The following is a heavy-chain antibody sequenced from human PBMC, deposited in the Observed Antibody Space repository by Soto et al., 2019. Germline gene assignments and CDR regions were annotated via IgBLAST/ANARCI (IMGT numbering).Heavy chain of an antibody. V-gene: IGHV3-72*01. CDR3: ADLTWGCYYVP. D-gene: IGHD3-3*01. Sequence: EVQLVESGGDLVQPGGSLRLSCVASGFTLSDHYMDWVRQAPGKGLEWVGLIRNKPQSYTTDYAESVKGRFTISRVDSKRMLYLQMSRLTKEDGAIDYCADLTWGCYYVPWGQGTLVTVSS. CDR1: GFTLSDHY. CDR2: IRNKPQSYTT. J-gene: IGHJ5*02.